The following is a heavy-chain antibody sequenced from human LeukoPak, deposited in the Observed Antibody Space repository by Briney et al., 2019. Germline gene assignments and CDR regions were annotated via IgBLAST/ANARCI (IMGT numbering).Heavy chain of an antibody. CDR3: ARAPMVRGWTYYYYYMDV. CDR2: IYTSGST. D-gene: IGHD3-10*01. V-gene: IGHV4-59*10. J-gene: IGHJ6*03. Sequence: SETLSLTCAVYGGSFSGYYWSWIRQPAGKGLEWIGRIYTSGSTNYNPSLKSRVTMSVDTSKNQFSLKLSSVTAADTAVYYCARAPMVRGWTYYYYYMDVWGKGTTVTVSS. CDR1: GGSFSGYY.